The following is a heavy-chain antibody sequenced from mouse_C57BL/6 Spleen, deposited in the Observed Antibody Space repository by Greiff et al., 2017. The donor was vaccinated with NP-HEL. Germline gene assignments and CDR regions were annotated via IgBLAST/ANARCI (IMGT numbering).Heavy chain of an antibody. CDR3: ARRIYDGYCDAMDY. J-gene: IGHJ4*01. D-gene: IGHD2-3*01. CDR1: GFSLTSYG. CDR2: IWSGGST. Sequence: QVQLKESGPGLVQPSQSLSITCTVSGFSLTSYGVHWVRQSPGKGLEWLGVIWSGGSTDYNAAFISRLSISKDNSKSQVFFKMNSLQADDTAIYYCARRIYDGYCDAMDYWGQGTSVTVSS. V-gene: IGHV2-2*01.